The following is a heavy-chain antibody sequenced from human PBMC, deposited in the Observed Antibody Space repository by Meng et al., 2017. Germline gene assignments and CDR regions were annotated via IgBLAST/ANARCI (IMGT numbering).Heavy chain of an antibody. J-gene: IGHJ4*02. CDR2: IYQTGTT. Sequence: VQLKESGPGLVKPSGTLSLTCAVSGASISSSNWWSWVRRPPGKGLEWIGEIYQTGTTGYNPSLKSRATISINTSKNHFSLKLSSVTAADTAVYYCARRYDGSGYLAHWGLGTLVTVSS. V-gene: IGHV4-4*02. CDR1: GASISSSNW. CDR3: ARRYDGSGYLAH. D-gene: IGHD3-22*01.